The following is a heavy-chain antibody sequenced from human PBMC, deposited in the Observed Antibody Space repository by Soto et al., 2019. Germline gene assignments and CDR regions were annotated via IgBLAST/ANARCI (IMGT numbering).Heavy chain of an antibody. CDR1: GGSISSSSYY. J-gene: IGHJ3*02. D-gene: IGHD3-22*01. Sequence: SETLSLTCTVSGGSISSSSYYWGWIRQPPGMGLEWIGSIYYSGSTYYNPSLKSRVTISVDTSKNQFSLKLSSVTAADTAVYYCARPGGYYYDSSGYNDIWGQGTMVTVSS. CDR2: IYYSGST. CDR3: ARPGGYYYDSSGYNDI. V-gene: IGHV4-39*01.